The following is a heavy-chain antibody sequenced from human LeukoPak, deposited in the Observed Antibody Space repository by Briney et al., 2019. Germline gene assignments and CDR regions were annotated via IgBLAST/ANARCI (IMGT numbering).Heavy chain of an antibody. CDR2: ISSSSSYI. Sequence: GGSLRLSCAASGFTFSSYSMNWVRQSPGKGLEWVSSISSSSSYIYYADSVKGRFTISRDNAKNSLYLQMNSLRAEDTAVYYCARDGPYHYDSSGYSFLAYWGQGTLVTVSS. CDR1: GFTFSSYS. CDR3: ARDGPYHYDSSGYSFLAY. J-gene: IGHJ4*02. D-gene: IGHD3-22*01. V-gene: IGHV3-21*01.